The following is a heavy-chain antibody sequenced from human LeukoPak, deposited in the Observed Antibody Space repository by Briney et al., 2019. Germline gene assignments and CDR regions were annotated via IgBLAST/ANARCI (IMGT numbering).Heavy chain of an antibody. CDR1: GFTFSSQP. CDR3: VRPMTTTRNFEH. V-gene: IGHV3-30*03. CDR2: ISFDGKNK. J-gene: IGHJ4*02. D-gene: IGHD1-1*01. Sequence: PRGSLRLSCAASGFTFSSQPMHWVRQTPGKGLEWVALISFDGKNKFYGDSVIGRFTISRDNTKNTLFLQMNSLRAKDMGVYYCVRPMTTTRNFEHWGQGTLVTVSS.